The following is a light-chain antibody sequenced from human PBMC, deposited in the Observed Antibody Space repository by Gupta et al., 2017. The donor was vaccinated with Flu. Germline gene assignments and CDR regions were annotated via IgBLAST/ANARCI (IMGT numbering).Light chain of an antibody. CDR3: QQYVASPYT. J-gene: IGKJ2*01. CDR2: ATS. Sequence: LSPGERATLSCRASQSVDSSRFAWYQQRLGQAPRLLVYATSTRATGIPDRFSGSGSGTDFALTISRLEPEDFAVYYCQQYVASPYTFGQGTKLEIK. CDR1: QSVDSSR. V-gene: IGKV3-20*01.